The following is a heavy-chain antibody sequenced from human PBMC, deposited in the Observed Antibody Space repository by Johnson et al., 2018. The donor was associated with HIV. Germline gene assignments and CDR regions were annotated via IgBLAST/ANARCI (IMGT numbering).Heavy chain of an antibody. CDR1: GFTVSRNY. J-gene: IGHJ3*02. CDR2: IYSDGST. D-gene: IGHD5-18*01. Sequence: VQLVESGGGLVQPGGSLRLSCAASGFTVSRNYMSWVRQAPGKGLEWVSVIYSDGSTYYADSVKGRFTISRDTSKNTLYLQMNSLRAEDTAVYYCAKDLVDTAMDDAFDIWGQGTMVTVSS. V-gene: IGHV3-66*02. CDR3: AKDLVDTAMDDAFDI.